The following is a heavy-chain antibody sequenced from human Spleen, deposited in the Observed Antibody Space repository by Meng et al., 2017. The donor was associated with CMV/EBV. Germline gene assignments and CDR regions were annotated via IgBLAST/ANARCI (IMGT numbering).Heavy chain of an antibody. D-gene: IGHD2/OR15-2a*01. CDR2: INPKSGGT. CDR3: AKEGRGYIDGKIVATFDP. J-gene: IGHJ5*02. CDR1: YTFTGDY. V-gene: IGHV1-2*02. Sequence: YTFTGDYIHWVRQAPGQGLEWMGSINPKSGGTTYAQNFQGRVTMTRDTSISTAYMDLSRLRFDDTAVYYCAKEGRGYIDGKIVATFDPWGQGTLVTVSS.